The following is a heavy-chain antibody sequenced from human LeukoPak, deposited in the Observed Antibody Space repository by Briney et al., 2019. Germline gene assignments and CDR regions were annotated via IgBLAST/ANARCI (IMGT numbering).Heavy chain of an antibody. V-gene: IGHV3-74*01. CDR3: ARGSSVVALD. Sequence: PGGSLRLSCAASGFTFSSYWMHWVRQVPGKGLVWVSRITSEGSSTSYADSVEGRFTISRDNAKNTLYLQMNSLRAEDTAVYYCARGSSVVALDWGQGTLVTVSS. CDR1: GFTFSSYW. CDR2: ITSEGSST. D-gene: IGHD2-15*01. J-gene: IGHJ4*02.